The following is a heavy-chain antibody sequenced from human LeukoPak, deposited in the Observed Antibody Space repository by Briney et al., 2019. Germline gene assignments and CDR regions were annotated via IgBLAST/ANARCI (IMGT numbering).Heavy chain of an antibody. D-gene: IGHD2-15*01. CDR3: AKDVPRYCSGGSCSTIDY. V-gene: IGHV3-30*02. Sequence: GGSLRLSCAASGFTFSSYGMHWVRQAPGKGLEWVAFIRYDGSNKYYADSVKGRFTISRDNSKNTLYLQMNSLSAEDTAVYYCAKDVPRYCSGGSCSTIDYWGQGTLVTVSS. CDR1: GFTFSSYG. J-gene: IGHJ4*02. CDR2: IRYDGSNK.